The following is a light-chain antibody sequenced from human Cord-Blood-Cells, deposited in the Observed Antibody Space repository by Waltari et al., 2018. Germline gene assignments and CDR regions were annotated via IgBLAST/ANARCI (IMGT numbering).Light chain of an antibody. Sequence: EIVLTQSPGTLSLSLGERATLSCRASQSVSSSYLAWYPQKPGQAPRPLIYGASRRATGIPDRFSGSGSGTDFTLTISRLEPEDFAVYYCQQYGSSYTFGQGTKLEIK. V-gene: IGKV3-20*01. CDR1: QSVSSSY. J-gene: IGKJ2*01. CDR2: GAS. CDR3: QQYGSSYT.